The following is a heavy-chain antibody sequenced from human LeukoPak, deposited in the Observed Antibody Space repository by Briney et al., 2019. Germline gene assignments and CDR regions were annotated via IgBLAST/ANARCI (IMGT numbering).Heavy chain of an antibody. CDR1: GGSISSGGYY. J-gene: IGHJ5*01. CDR3: ARGYGGYNLAGNWFDS. CDR2: IYDSGST. D-gene: IGHD5-24*01. V-gene: IGHV4-31*03. Sequence: SEALSLTCTVSGGSISSGGYYWSWIRQPPGKGLEWIGYIYDSGSTYYNPSLKSRVSISVRTSKNQFSLKLSSVTAADTAVYYCARGYGGYNLAGNWFDSWGQGTLVTVSS.